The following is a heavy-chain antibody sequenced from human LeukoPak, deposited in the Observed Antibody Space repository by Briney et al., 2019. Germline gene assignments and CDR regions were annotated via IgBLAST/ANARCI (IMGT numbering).Heavy chain of an antibody. Sequence: GGSLRLSCAASGFTFSSYEMNWVRQAPGKGLEWVSYIYNGGSTIYYADSVKGRFTISRDNAKNSLYLQMNSLRAEDTAVYYCAREGSGFDYWGQGTLVTVSS. D-gene: IGHD2-15*01. CDR2: IYNGGSTI. J-gene: IGHJ4*02. V-gene: IGHV3-48*03. CDR1: GFTFSSYE. CDR3: AREGSGFDY.